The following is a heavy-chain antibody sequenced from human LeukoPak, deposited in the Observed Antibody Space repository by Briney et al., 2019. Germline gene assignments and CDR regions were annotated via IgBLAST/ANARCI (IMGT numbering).Heavy chain of an antibody. J-gene: IGHJ4*02. Sequence: GGSLRLSCAASGFTFSSYAMNWVRQAPGRGLEWVSAVDRSSDSTYYAESVKGRFTVSRDNSKSTLFLEMNSLRADDTAVYYCAKDPPRGDGYQPNFFDSWGQETLVTVSS. V-gene: IGHV3-23*01. D-gene: IGHD5-24*01. CDR3: AKDPPRGDGYQPNFFDS. CDR1: GFTFSSYA. CDR2: VDRSSDST.